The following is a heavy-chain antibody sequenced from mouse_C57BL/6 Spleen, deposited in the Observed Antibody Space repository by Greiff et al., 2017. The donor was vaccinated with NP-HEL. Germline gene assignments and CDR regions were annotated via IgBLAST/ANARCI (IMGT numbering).Heavy chain of an antibody. V-gene: IGHV1-82*01. D-gene: IGHD1-1*02. CDR1: GYAFSSSW. CDR3: ARGGYRDD. CDR2: IYPGDGDT. J-gene: IGHJ2*01. Sequence: VQLQQSGPELVRPGASVKISCKASGYAFSSSWMNWVKQRPGQGLEWIGRIYPGDGDTNYNGKFKGKATLTADKSSSTAYMQLSSLTSEDSAVDCWARGGYRDDWGQGTTLTVAS.